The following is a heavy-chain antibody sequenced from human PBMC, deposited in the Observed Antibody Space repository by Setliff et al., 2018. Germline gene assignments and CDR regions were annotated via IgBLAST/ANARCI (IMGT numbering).Heavy chain of an antibody. D-gene: IGHD5-18*01. Sequence: VASVKVSCKASGDSFNNYAISWVRQAPGQGLEWMGGIIPMFGTPAYAQKFQDRVTITTDESTSTAYMELDSLRSEDTAVYYCAREGVDTRSSTDYRYYMDVWGKGTTVTVSS. CDR1: GDSFNNYA. J-gene: IGHJ6*03. CDR3: AREGVDTRSSTDYRYYMDV. V-gene: IGHV1-69*05. CDR2: IIPMFGTP.